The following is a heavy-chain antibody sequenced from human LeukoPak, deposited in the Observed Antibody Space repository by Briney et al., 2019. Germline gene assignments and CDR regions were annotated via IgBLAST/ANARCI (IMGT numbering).Heavy chain of an antibody. CDR1: GGSISSYF. D-gene: IGHD3-10*01. V-gene: IGHV4-59*08. Sequence: SETLSLTCTVSGGSISSYFWSWIRQPPGKGLVWIGNFHDSGSTNYNPSLKSRVTISVDTSKNQFSLKLSSVTAADTAVYYCASAAVWLAFDCWGQGTLVTVSS. CDR2: FHDSGST. CDR3: ASAAVWLAFDC. J-gene: IGHJ4*02.